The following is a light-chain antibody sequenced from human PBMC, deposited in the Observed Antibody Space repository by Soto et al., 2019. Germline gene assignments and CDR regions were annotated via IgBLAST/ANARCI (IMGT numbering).Light chain of an antibody. CDR2: EVS. CDR3: SSYAGSNTVV. CDR1: SSDVGGYKF. J-gene: IGLJ2*01. V-gene: IGLV2-8*01. Sequence: QSALTQPPSASGSPGQSVTISCTGTSSDVGGYKFVSWYQHHPGKAPKLMIYEVSKRPSGVPDRFAASKSGNTASLIVSGLQAEDEADYYCSSYAGSNTVVFGGGTTLTVL.